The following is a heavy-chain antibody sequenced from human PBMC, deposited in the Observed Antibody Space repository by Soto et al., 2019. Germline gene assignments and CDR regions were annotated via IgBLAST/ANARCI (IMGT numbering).Heavy chain of an antibody. V-gene: IGHV3-23*01. Sequence: GGSLRLSCAASGFTFSSYAMSWVRQAPGKGLEWVSAISGSGGSTYYADSVKGRFTISRDNSKNTLYLQMNSLRAEDTAVYYCAKLRYRGDFDWLPHSRAFDIWGQGTMVTVSS. CDR3: AKLRYRGDFDWLPHSRAFDI. CDR2: ISGSGGST. D-gene: IGHD3-9*01. J-gene: IGHJ3*02. CDR1: GFTFSSYA.